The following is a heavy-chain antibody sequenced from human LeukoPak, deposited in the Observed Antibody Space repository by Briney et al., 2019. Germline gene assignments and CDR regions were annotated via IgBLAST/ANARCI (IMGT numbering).Heavy chain of an antibody. V-gene: IGHV4-34*01. J-gene: IGHJ4*02. CDR3: ARGLSFDY. CDR1: GGSFGGYY. CDR2: INHSGST. Sequence: PSETLSLTCAVYGGSFGGYYWSWIRQPPGRGLGWIGEINHSGSTNYNPSLKSRVTISVDTSKNQFSLNPSSVTAADTAVYYCARGLSFDYWGQGTLVTVSS.